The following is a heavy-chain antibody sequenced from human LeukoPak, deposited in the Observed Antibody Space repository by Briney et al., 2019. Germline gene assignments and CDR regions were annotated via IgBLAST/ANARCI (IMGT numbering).Heavy chain of an antibody. J-gene: IGHJ4*02. Sequence: PGGPLRLSCAASGFTFSSYGMHWVRQAPGKGLEWVAVISYDGSNKYYADSVKGRFTISRDNSKNTLYLQMNSLRAEDTAVYYCAKTAATDYWGQGTLVTVSS. V-gene: IGHV3-30*18. CDR2: ISYDGSNK. D-gene: IGHD6-13*01. CDR3: AKTAATDY. CDR1: GFTFSSYG.